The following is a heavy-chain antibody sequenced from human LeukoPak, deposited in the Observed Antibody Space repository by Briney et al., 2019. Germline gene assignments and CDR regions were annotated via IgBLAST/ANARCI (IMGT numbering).Heavy chain of an antibody. CDR2: IYYSGST. CDR1: GDSISSYY. D-gene: IGHD1-14*01. V-gene: IGHV4-59*08. CDR3: ARHEAILGMTASFYGMDV. J-gene: IGHJ6*02. Sequence: SETLSLTCTVSGDSISSYYWSWIRQPPGKGLEWIAHIYYSGSTNYNPSLKSRVTMSVDTSKNQCSLKLTSVTAADTAVYYCARHEAILGMTASFYGMDVWGQGTTVTVSS.